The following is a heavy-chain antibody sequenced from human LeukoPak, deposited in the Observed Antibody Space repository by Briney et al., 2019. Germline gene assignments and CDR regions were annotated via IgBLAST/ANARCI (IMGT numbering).Heavy chain of an antibody. V-gene: IGHV3-11*01. J-gene: IGHJ4*02. CDR3: VKDGVSWQLLVH. CDR1: GFTFSDYY. D-gene: IGHD1-26*01. Sequence: GGSLRLSCAASGFTFSDYYMSWIRQAPGKGLEWVSYISSSGSTIYYADSVKGRFTISRDNAKNSLYLQMNSLRAEDTAVYYCVKDGVSWQLLVHWGQGTLVTVSS. CDR2: ISSSGSTI.